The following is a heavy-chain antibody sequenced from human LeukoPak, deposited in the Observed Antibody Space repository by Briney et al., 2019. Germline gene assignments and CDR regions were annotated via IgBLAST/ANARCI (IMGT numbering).Heavy chain of an antibody. CDR2: IYHSGNT. CDR3: ARHSNWNPNWFDP. Sequence: SETLSLTCAVSGYSISSGYYWGWIRQPPGKGLEWIGSIYHSGNTYYNPSLKSRVTISVDTSKNQFSLKLSSVTAADTAVDYCARHSNWNPNWFDPWGQGTLVTVSS. D-gene: IGHD1-1*01. V-gene: IGHV4-38-2*01. J-gene: IGHJ5*02. CDR1: GYSISSGYY.